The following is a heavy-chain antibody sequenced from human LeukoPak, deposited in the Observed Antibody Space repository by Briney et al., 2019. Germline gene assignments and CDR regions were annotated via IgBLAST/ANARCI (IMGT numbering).Heavy chain of an antibody. CDR2: ISYSGST. CDR3: AREFYTALRS. Sequence: LSETLSLTCSVSGGSISSYYWSWIRQPPGKGLEWIGYISYSGSTNYNPSLKSRVTISVDTSKNQFSLKLSSVTAADTAVYYCAREFYTALRSWGQGTLVTVSS. V-gene: IGHV4-59*01. J-gene: IGHJ5*02. CDR1: GGSISSYY. D-gene: IGHD2-2*02.